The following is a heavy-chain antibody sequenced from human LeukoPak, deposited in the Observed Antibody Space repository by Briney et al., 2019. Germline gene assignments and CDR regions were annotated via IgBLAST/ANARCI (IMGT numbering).Heavy chain of an antibody. CDR1: GFTFSRFW. CDR2: IKQDGSEK. Sequence: QAGGSLRLSCAASGFTFSRFWMSWVRQAPGKGLEWVANIKQDGSEKYYVDSVKGRFTISRDNAKNSLYLQMNSLRAEDTAVFYCAREYGGSYFDYWGLGTLVTVSS. J-gene: IGHJ4*02. V-gene: IGHV3-7*01. CDR3: AREYGGSYFDY. D-gene: IGHD4-23*01.